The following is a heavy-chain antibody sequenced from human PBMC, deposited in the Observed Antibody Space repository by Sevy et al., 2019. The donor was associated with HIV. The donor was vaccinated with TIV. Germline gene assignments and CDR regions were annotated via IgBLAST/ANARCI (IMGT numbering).Heavy chain of an antibody. CDR3: AKEKAAGRYYHYGMDV. D-gene: IGHD6-13*01. CDR1: GFTFSSYA. V-gene: IGHV3-23*01. Sequence: GGSLRLSCAASGFTFSSYAVSWVRQAPGKGLEWVSAISGSGGSTYYADSVKGRFTISRDNSKNTLYLQMNSLRAEDTAVYYCAKEKAAGRYYHYGMDVWGQGTTVTVSS. CDR2: ISGSGGST. J-gene: IGHJ6*02.